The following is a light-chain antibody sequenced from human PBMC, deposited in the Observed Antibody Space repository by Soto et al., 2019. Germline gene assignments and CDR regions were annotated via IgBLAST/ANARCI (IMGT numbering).Light chain of an antibody. Sequence: DIQMTQSPSTLSASVGDRVTITCRASQSISSWLAWYQQKPGKAPKLLIYKASSSESGVPSRFSGSGSGTEFTLTINSLQSDDFATYYCQEYNSYSRWTFGQGTKVDIK. J-gene: IGKJ1*01. CDR2: KAS. CDR3: QEYNSYSRWT. CDR1: QSISSW. V-gene: IGKV1-5*03.